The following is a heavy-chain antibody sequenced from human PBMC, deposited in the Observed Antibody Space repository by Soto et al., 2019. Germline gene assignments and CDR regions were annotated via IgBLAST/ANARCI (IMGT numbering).Heavy chain of an antibody. CDR1: GFTFSGYG. D-gene: IGHD1-26*01. J-gene: IGHJ4*02. CDR2: TRHDGSNT. CDR3: ARDGVGTTTYFGYFDY. Sequence: QVQLVESGGGVVQPGRSLRLSCAASGFTFSGYGMHWVRQAPGKGLEWVAVTRHDGSNTYYADSVRGRFTISRDNSNKMLYLQRNSLRDEDTAVYYCARDGVGTTTYFGYFDYWGQGTLVTVSS. V-gene: IGHV3-33*01.